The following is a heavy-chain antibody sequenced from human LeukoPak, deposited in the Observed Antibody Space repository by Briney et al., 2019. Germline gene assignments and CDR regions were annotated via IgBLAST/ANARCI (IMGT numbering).Heavy chain of an antibody. CDR1: GYTFTNYY. V-gene: IGHV1-46*01. CDR3: AKDLYSNPQIDY. J-gene: IGHJ4*02. Sequence: ASVKVSCKASGYTFTNYYIHWVRQAPGQGLEWMGIINPTGDSTSYAQKFQARVTMTRDTSTNTVYMELSSLRAEDTAVYYCAKDLYSNPQIDYWGQGTLVTVSS. CDR2: INPTGDST. D-gene: IGHD4-11*01.